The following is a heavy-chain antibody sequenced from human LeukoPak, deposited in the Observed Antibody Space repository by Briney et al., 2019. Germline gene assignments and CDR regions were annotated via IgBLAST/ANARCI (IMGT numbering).Heavy chain of an antibody. CDR3: ARGDYGSGSLYFHL. V-gene: IGHV3-23*01. Sequence: GGSLRLSCAASGFTFSTYAMSWVRQAPGKGLEWVSGVSGSGGSGSGGSTYYADPVQGRFTISRDNARNSLYLQMNSLRGEDTAVYYCARGDYGSGSLYFHLWGQGTLVTVSS. D-gene: IGHD3-10*01. J-gene: IGHJ5*02. CDR2: VSGSGGSGSGGST. CDR1: GFTFSTYA.